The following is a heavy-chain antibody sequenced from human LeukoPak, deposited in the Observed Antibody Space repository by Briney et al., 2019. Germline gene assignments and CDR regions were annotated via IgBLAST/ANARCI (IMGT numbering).Heavy chain of an antibody. CDR3: AKDRLPDGAWSHDY. CDR2: ISSSGSGGNT. J-gene: IGHJ4*02. D-gene: IGHD4/OR15-4a*01. Sequence: GGSLRLSCAASGFTFNNYVMSWARQAPGKGLERVSGISSSGSGGNTYYADSVKGRFTISRDSSRNTLFLHMNTLRAEDTAIYYCAKDRLPDGAWSHDYWGQGALVIVSS. CDR1: GFTFNNYV. V-gene: IGHV3-23*01.